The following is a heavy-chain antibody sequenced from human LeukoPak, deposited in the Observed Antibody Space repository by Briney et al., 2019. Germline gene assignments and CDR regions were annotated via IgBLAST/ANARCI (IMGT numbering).Heavy chain of an antibody. D-gene: IGHD2/OR15-2a*01. CDR3: TTVLRDYDY. V-gene: IGHV3-23*01. CDR2: ISGSGGST. J-gene: IGHJ4*02. Sequence: GGSLRLSCAASGFTFSSYAMSWVRQAPGKGLEWVSAISGSGGSTYYADSVKGRFTISRDNSKNTLYLQMNSLKTEDTAVYYCTTVLRDYDYWGQGTLVIVSS. CDR1: GFTFSSYA.